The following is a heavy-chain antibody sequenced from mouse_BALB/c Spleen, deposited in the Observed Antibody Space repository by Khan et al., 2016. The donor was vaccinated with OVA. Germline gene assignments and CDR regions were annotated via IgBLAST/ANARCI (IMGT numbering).Heavy chain of an antibody. J-gene: IGHJ2*01. CDR3: ARRVLRWDFDY. Sequence: VQLKQSGAELAKPGASVKMSCKASGYTFINYWIIWIKQRPGQGLEWIGYINPSTGSTAYTQNFQDKATLTADISSSTAYMQLSSLTSEDSAVYYCARRVLRWDFDYGGQGTTLTVSS. CDR2: INPSTGST. CDR1: GYTFINYW. D-gene: IGHD1-1*01. V-gene: IGHV1-7*01.